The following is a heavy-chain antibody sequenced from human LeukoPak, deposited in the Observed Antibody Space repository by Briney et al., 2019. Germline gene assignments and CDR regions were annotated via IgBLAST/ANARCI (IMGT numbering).Heavy chain of an antibody. Sequence: GESLKISCKGFGYSFTGYWIAWVRQMPGKGLEWMGIIYPGDSDTKYSPSFQGQVTISADKSISTAYLQWSSLKASDTAMYYCARHSTGNYYSGSGNWFDPWGQGTLVTVSS. CDR3: ARHSTGNYYSGSGNWFDP. CDR1: GYSFTGYW. CDR2: IYPGDSDT. V-gene: IGHV5-51*01. J-gene: IGHJ5*02. D-gene: IGHD3-10*01.